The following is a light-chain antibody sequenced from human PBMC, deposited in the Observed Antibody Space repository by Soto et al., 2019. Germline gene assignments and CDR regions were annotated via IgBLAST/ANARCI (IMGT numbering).Light chain of an antibody. J-gene: IGLJ1*01. CDR3: SSYTRAATYV. CDR1: SSDVGAYNY. Sequence: QSVLTQPASMSGSPGQSITISCTGSSSDVGAYNYDSWYQQYRPGEAPKLIIYDVSHRPAGVSTRFSGSKSGNTASLTISGVQTEDEADYYCSSYTRAATYVFGTGTKLTVL. CDR2: DVS. V-gene: IGLV2-14*03.